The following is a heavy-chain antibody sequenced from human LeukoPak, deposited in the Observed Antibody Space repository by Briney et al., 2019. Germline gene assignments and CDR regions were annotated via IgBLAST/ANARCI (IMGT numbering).Heavy chain of an antibody. Sequence: GGSLRLSCAASGFTFSSYWMSWVRQAPGKGLEWVANIKQDGSEKYYVDSVKGRFTISRDNAKNSLYLRMNSLRAEDTAVYYCARVMRFLEWAGGFDPWGQGTLVTVSS. CDR2: IKQDGSEK. V-gene: IGHV3-7*01. CDR1: GFTFSSYW. CDR3: ARVMRFLEWAGGFDP. J-gene: IGHJ5*02. D-gene: IGHD3-3*01.